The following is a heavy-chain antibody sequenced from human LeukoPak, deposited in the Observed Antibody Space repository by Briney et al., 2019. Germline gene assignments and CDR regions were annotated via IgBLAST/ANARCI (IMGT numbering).Heavy chain of an antibody. J-gene: IGHJ4*02. V-gene: IGHV1-69*05. Sequence: SVKVSCKASGGTFSSYAISWVRQAPGQGLEWMGGIIPIFGTANYAQKFQGRVTITTDESTSTAYMELSSLRSEDTAVYYCASATVLRFPQPEYYFDYWGQGTLVSV. CDR2: IIPIFGTA. CDR3: ASATVLRFPQPEYYFDY. CDR1: GGTFSSYA. D-gene: IGHD3-3*01.